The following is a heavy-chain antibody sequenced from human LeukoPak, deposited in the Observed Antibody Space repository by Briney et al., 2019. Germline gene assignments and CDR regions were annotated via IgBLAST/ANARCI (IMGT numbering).Heavy chain of an antibody. CDR2: IYYSGST. V-gene: IGHV4-59*01. D-gene: IGHD2-15*01. CDR1: GGSISSYY. Sequence: SETLSLTCIVSGGSISSYYWNWIRQPPGKGLEWIGHIYYSGSTNYNPSLKSRVTISVDTSKNQFSLKLSSVTAADTAVYYCARDSCSGGSCYSGFDPWGQGTLVTVSS. CDR3: ARDSCSGGSCYSGFDP. J-gene: IGHJ5*02.